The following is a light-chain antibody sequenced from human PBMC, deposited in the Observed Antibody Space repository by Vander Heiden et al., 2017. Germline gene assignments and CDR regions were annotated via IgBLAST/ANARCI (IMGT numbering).Light chain of an antibody. CDR3: QQYNRAWT. Sequence: DNQMTQSPSILSASVGERVTSTCRASQTISNWLAWYQVKPGKAPKLLIREASSLERGVPLRFSGGGSGTDFTLTISSLQPDDFATYYCQQYNRAWTFGQGT. J-gene: IGKJ1*01. V-gene: IGKV1-5*03. CDR1: QTISNW. CDR2: EAS.